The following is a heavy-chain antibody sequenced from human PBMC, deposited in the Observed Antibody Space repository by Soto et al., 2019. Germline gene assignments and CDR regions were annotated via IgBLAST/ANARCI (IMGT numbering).Heavy chain of an antibody. V-gene: IGHV3-30-3*01. J-gene: IGHJ4*02. CDR1: GFTFSSYA. CDR3: ARDQAVAGNSFDY. CDR2: TSYDGSNK. D-gene: IGHD6-19*01. Sequence: QVQLVESGGGVVQPGRSLRLSCAASGFTFSSYAMHWVRQAPGKGLEWVAVTSYDGSNKYYADSVKGRFTISRDNSKNTPSLQMDSLRAEDTAVYYCARDQAVAGNSFDYWGQGTLVTVSS.